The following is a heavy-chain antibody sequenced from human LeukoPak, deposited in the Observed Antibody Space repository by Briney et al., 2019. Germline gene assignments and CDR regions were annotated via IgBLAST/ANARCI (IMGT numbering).Heavy chain of an antibody. CDR3: ARQGYYGSGSYLNVDV. J-gene: IGHJ6*02. Sequence: GESLKISCKGSGYSFTSYWIGWVRQMPGKGLEWMGIIYPGDSDTRYSPSFQGQVTISADKSISTAYLQWSSLKASDAAMYYCARQGYYGSGSYLNVDVWGQGTTVTVSS. D-gene: IGHD3-10*01. CDR1: GYSFTSYW. V-gene: IGHV5-51*01. CDR2: IYPGDSDT.